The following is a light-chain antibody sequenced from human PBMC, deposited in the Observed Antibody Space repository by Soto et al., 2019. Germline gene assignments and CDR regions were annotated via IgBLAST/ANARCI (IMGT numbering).Light chain of an antibody. Sequence: EIVLTQSAGTMSLSPGERGTLSCRASQPVTRSYLAWYQQKPGQAPRLLIYDASNRATGIPARFSGSGSGTDFTLTISSLEPEDFAVYYCQVRTNWSIAFGRGTRLEIK. J-gene: IGKJ5*01. CDR1: QPVTRSY. V-gene: IGKV3-11*01. CDR2: DAS. CDR3: QVRTNWSIA.